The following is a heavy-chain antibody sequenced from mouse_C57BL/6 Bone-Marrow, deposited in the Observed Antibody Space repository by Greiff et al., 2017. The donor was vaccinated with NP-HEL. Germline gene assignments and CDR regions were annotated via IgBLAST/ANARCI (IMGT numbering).Heavy chain of an antibody. J-gene: IGHJ4*01. CDR1: GYSITSGYY. V-gene: IGHV3-6*01. CDR2: ISYDGSN. CDR3: ARSEYYYAMDY. Sequence: VQLQQSGPGLVKPSQSLSLTCSVTGYSITSGYYWNWIRQFPGNKLEWMGYISYDGSNNYNPSLKNRISITRDTSKNQFFLKLNSVTTEDTATYYCARSEYYYAMDYWGQGTSVTVSS.